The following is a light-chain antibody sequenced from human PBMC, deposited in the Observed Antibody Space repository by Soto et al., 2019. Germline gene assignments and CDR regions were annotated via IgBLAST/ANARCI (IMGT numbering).Light chain of an antibody. Sequence: AIRMTQSPSSFSASTGDRVTITCRASQGISSYLAWYQQKPGKAPKLLIYAASTLQSGVPSRFSGSGSGTDFTLTISCLQSEDFATYYWQQYYSYPRTFGRGTKVEIK. CDR2: AAS. CDR1: QGISSY. CDR3: QQYYSYPRT. J-gene: IGKJ1*01. V-gene: IGKV1-8*01.